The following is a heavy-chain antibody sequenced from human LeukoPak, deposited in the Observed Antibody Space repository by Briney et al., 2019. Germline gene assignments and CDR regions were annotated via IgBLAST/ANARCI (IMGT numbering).Heavy chain of an antibody. D-gene: IGHD6-19*01. J-gene: IGHJ6*02. CDR1: GGSISSGDYY. V-gene: IGHV4-30-4*01. Sequence: PSETLSLTCTVSGGSISSGDYYWSWIRQPPGKSLEWIGYIYYSGSTYYNPSLKSRVTISVDTSKNQFSLKLSSVTAADTAVYYCARDLGWYYGMDVWGQGSTVTVSS. CDR2: IYYSGST. CDR3: ARDLGWYYGMDV.